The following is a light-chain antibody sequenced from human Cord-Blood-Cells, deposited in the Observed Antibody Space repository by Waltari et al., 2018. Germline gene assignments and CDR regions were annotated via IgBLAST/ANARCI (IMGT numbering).Light chain of an antibody. J-gene: IGKJ2*01. Sequence: IVMTHSPLSLPVTPGAPASISCRSSQSLLHSNGYNYLDWYLQKPGQSPQLLIYLGSNRASGVPDRFSGSGSGTDFTLKISRVEAEDVGVYYCMQALQTPPYTFGQGTKLEIK. CDR1: QSLLHSNGYNY. CDR2: LGS. CDR3: MQALQTPPYT. V-gene: IGKV2-28*01.